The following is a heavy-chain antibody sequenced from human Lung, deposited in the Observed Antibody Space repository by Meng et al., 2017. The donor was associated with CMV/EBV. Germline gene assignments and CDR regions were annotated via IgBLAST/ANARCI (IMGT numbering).Heavy chain of an antibody. CDR1: GLTFSSYA. D-gene: IGHD2-15*01. CDR3: AHGGGDC. J-gene: IGHJ4*02. V-gene: IGHV3-30*04. CDR2: ISYDGRNK. Sequence: GRVGGSGGGAVQPGRSLVLSGAASGLTFSSYAMPWVRQAPGKGLEWVAVISYDGRNKYYADSVKGRFTISRDNSKNTLYLQMNSLRAEDTAVYYCAHGGGDCWGQGTLVTVSS.